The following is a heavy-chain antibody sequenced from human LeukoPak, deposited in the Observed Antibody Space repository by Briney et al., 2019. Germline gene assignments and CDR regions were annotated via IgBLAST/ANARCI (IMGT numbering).Heavy chain of an antibody. D-gene: IGHD1-26*01. CDR2: IYTSGGT. CDR1: GGSISSGSYY. CDR3: ARSGKWELRFFDY. J-gene: IGHJ4*02. Sequence: SQTLSLTCTVSGGSISSGSYYWSWIRQPAGKGLEWIGRIYTSGGTNYNPSLKSRVTISVDTSKNQSSLKLSSVTAADTAVYYCARSGKWELRFFDYWGQGTLVTVSS. V-gene: IGHV4-61*02.